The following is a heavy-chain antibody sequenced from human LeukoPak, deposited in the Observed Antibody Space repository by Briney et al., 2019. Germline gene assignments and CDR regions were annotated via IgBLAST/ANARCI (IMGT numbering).Heavy chain of an antibody. CDR3: ARDRGVVVTYYGMDV. D-gene: IGHD2-21*02. CDR2: FDPEDGET. J-gene: IGHJ6*02. Sequence: GASVKVSCKVSGYTLTELSMHWVRQAPGKGLEWMGGFDPEDGETIYAQKFQGRVTMTEDTSTSTAYMELRSLRSDDTAVYYCARDRGVVVTYYGMDVWGQGTTVTVSS. CDR1: GYTLTELS. V-gene: IGHV1-24*01.